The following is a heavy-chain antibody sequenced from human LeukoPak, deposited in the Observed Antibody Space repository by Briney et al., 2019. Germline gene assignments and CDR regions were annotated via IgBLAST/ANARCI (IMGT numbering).Heavy chain of an antibody. D-gene: IGHD2-2*01. Sequence: SQTLSLTCTVSGGSISSGSYCWSWIRQPAGKGLEWIGRIYTSGSTNYNPSLKSRVTISVDTSKNQFSLKLSSVTAADTAVYYCAREEDCSSTSCYVVWGKGTTVTVSS. CDR3: AREEDCSSTSCYVV. J-gene: IGHJ6*04. V-gene: IGHV4-61*02. CDR2: IYTSGST. CDR1: GGSISSGSYC.